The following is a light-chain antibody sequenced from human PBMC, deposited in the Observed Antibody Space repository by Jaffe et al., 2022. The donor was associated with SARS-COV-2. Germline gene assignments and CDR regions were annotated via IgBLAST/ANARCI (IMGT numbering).Light chain of an antibody. Sequence: DIVMTQSPLSLSVTPGEPASISCRSSQSLLYSNGYNYLDWYLQKPGQSPQLLIYLGSNRASGVSDRFSGSGSGTDYTLEISRVEAEDVGVYYCMQGLQVPWTFGQGTKVEI. CDR2: LGS. J-gene: IGKJ1*01. CDR1: QSLLYSNGYNY. CDR3: MQGLQVPWT. V-gene: IGKV2-28*01.